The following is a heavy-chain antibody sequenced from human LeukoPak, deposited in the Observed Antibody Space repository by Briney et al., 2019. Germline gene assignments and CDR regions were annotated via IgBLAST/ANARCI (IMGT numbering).Heavy chain of an antibody. J-gene: IGHJ4*02. CDR3: AKGASDIVVVTSIYYFDY. Sequence: GGSLRLSCAGSGFTFSSYSMKWVRQAPGKGLEWVSSISSSSSYIYYADSVKGRFTISRDNAKNSLYLQMNSLRAEDTAVYYCAKGASDIVVVTSIYYFDYWGQGTLVTVSS. D-gene: IGHD2-2*01. CDR1: GFTFSSYS. V-gene: IGHV3-21*01. CDR2: ISSSSSYI.